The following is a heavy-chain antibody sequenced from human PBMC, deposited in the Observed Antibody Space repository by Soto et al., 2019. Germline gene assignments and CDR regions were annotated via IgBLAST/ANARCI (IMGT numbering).Heavy chain of an antibody. CDR3: ARDQTVAGPTTFDY. CDR1: GFTFSTYW. D-gene: IGHD6-19*01. CDR2: IDNTGTTT. J-gene: IGHJ4*02. Sequence: GGSLRLSCAASGFTFSTYWMHWVRQTPGKGLVWVSRIDNTGTTTTYADSVKGRFTISRDNAKNTLYLQMNSLRAEDTAVYYCARDQTVAGPTTFDYCGQGTMVTVYS. V-gene: IGHV3-74*01.